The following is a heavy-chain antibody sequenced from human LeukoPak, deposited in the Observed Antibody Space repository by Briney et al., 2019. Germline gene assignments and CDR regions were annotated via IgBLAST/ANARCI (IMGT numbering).Heavy chain of an antibody. CDR1: GFTSSAYW. Sequence: PGGSLRLSCAASGFTSSAYWMHWVRQVPGKGLVWVSRINSDVSTTNYADSVKGRFTISRDNAKNTIYLQMNSLRAEDTAVYYCARYGRYRPFDIWGPGTVVTVSS. J-gene: IGHJ3*02. CDR2: INSDVSTT. V-gene: IGHV3-74*01. D-gene: IGHD1-26*01. CDR3: ARYGRYRPFDI.